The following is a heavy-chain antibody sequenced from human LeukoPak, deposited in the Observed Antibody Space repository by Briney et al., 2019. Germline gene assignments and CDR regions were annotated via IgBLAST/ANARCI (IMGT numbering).Heavy chain of an antibody. D-gene: IGHD5-18*01. CDR2: IGNTET. Sequence: GGSLRLSCATSGFPFETNAMSWVRQAPEKGLEWVATIGNTETFYADSVTGRFTSSRDNSKNTVNLQMNRLRVEDTAIYYCAKDWIQFNRVFDCFDSWGQGTLVTVSS. CDR3: AKDWIQFNRVFDCFDS. J-gene: IGHJ4*02. V-gene: IGHV3-23*01. CDR1: GFPFETNA.